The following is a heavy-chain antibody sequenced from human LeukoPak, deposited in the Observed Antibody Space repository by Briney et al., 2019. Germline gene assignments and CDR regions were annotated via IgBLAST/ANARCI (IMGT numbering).Heavy chain of an antibody. V-gene: IGHV3-66*01. CDR1: GFSVSNNY. D-gene: IGHD3-3*01. CDR2: IHSGGRT. J-gene: IGHJ4*02. CDR3: ARPGSASGYWVH. Sequence: GGSLRLSCAASGFSVSNNYLSWVRQPPGKGLEWVSVIHSGGRTKYADSVRDRFTISRDTAKNTVYLQMNSLRVDDTAAYYCARPGSASGYWVHWGQGTLVTVSS.